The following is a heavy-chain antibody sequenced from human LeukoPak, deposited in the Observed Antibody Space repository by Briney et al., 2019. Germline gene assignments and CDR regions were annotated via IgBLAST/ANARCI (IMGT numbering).Heavy chain of an antibody. Sequence: GGSLRVSCAASGFNFRSYAMSWVRQAPGKGLEWVSAVTGGAVATYYADSVRGRHTISRDNSKNTLYLQMNSLRAEDTAVYYCARDSPLKGYNSGWATNSFDFWGQGTLVTVSS. CDR2: VTGGAVAT. CDR1: GFNFRSYA. J-gene: IGHJ4*02. V-gene: IGHV3-23*01. D-gene: IGHD6-19*01. CDR3: ARDSPLKGYNSGWATNSFDF.